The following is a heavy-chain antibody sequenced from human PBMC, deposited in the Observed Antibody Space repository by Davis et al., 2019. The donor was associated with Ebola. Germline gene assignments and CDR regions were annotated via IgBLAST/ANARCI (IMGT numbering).Heavy chain of an antibody. J-gene: IGHJ4*02. CDR3: ARDGYSNDWGDY. V-gene: IGHV3-23*01. CDR2: ISGSGGST. D-gene: IGHD6-19*01. Sequence: GESLKISCAASGFTFGDYAMHWVRQAPGKGLEWVSAISGSGGSTYYADSVKGRFTISRDNAKNSLFLQMNSLRDEDTAVYYCARDGYSNDWGDYWGQGTLVTVSS. CDR1: GFTFGDYA.